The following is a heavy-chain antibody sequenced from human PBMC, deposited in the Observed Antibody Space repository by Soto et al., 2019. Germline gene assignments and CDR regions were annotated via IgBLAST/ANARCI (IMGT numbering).Heavy chain of an antibody. CDR2: ISAYNGNT. CDR1: GNIFTSNG. V-gene: IGHV1-18*04. D-gene: IGHD3-9*01. J-gene: IGHJ6*02. Sequence: QVQLVQPGAEVQKPWASVKVSCKASGNIFTSNGISCVRQAPGQGLEWMVWISAYNGNTNYAQKFQGRVSITTDTSTCTAYMELRSLRSDDTAVCYCARVPHNFDWAPAGLDVWGQGTTVTVSS. CDR3: ARVPHNFDWAPAGLDV.